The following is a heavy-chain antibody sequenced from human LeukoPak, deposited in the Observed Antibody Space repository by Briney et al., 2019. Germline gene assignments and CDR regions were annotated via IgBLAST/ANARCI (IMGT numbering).Heavy chain of an antibody. V-gene: IGHV3-66*01. D-gene: IGHD5-12*01. Sequence: GGSLRLSCAASGFTVSTNYMSWVRQAPGKGLEWVSIIYSGGSTYYADSVKGKFTISRDISQNTLYLQMNSLRAEDTAVYYCARDLGYSAYATVRGYAVDIWGQGTMVTVSS. CDR1: GFTVSTNY. J-gene: IGHJ3*02. CDR2: IYSGGST. CDR3: ARDLGYSAYATVRGYAVDI.